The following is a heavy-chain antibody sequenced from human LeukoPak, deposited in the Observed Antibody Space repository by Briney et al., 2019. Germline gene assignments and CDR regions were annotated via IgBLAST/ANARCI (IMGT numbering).Heavy chain of an antibody. CDR2: IYYSGST. V-gene: IGHV4-30-4*01. J-gene: IGHJ4*02. CDR3: ARGPGGAAAGTG. CDR1: GGSISSGDYY. Sequence: SQTLSLTCTVSGGSISSGDYYWSWIRQPPGKGLEWIGYIYYSGSTYYNPSLKCRVTISVDTSKNQFSLKLSSVTAADTAVYYCARGPGGAAAGTGWGQGTLVTVSS. D-gene: IGHD6-13*01.